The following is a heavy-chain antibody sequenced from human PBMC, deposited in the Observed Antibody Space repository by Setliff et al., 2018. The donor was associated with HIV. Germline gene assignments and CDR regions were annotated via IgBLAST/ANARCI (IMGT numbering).Heavy chain of an antibody. J-gene: IGHJ4*02. Sequence: ASVKVSCKASGYTFTSYDINWVRQATGQGLEWMGWMNPNSGNTGYAQKFQGRVTMTRNTSISTAYMELSSLRSEDTAVYYCARLKSGSLGGYVDYWGQGTLVTVSS. CDR3: ARLKSGSLGGYVDY. CDR1: GYTFTSYD. V-gene: IGHV1-8*02. D-gene: IGHD3-10*01. CDR2: MNPNSGNT.